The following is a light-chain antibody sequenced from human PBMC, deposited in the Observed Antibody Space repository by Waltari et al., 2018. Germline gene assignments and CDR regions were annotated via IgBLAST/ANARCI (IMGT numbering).Light chain of an antibody. V-gene: IGLV2-14*01. Sequence: QSALTPPASVSGSPGQSITLSCTGTSGDVGGYNYVSSYQHHPGKAPKLMIYEVSNRPSGVSNRFSGSKSGNTASLTISGLQAEDEADYYCSSYTSSSTPHWVFGGGTKLTVL. J-gene: IGLJ3*02. CDR2: EVS. CDR1: SGDVGGYNY. CDR3: SSYTSSSTPHWV.